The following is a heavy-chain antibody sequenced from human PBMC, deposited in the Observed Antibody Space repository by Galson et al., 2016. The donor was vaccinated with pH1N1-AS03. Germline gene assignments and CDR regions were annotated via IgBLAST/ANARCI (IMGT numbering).Heavy chain of an antibody. CDR2: ISYHGNNK. Sequence: SLRLSCAASGFTFSSHSMHWARQAPDEGLEWVAGISYHGNNKFYEHSVKGRFTISRDSLQNTLDLQMNSLSAEDSAVYVCARETIRAGEFDLWGRGTVVTVSS. CDR3: ARETIRAGEFDL. J-gene: IGHJ3*01. V-gene: IGHV3-30-3*01. D-gene: IGHD1-26*01. CDR1: GFTFSSHS.